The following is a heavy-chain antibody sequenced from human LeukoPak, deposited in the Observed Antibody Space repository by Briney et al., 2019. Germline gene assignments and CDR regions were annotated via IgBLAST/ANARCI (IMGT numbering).Heavy chain of an antibody. CDR3: VNLVGYYGHFDY. CDR2: ISGSGDST. J-gene: IGHJ4*02. CDR1: GFTFSSYA. D-gene: IGHD2-21*01. V-gene: IGHV3-23*01. Sequence: GGSLRLSCAASGFTFSSYAMSWVRQAPGKGLEWVSSISGSGDSTDYADSVKGRYTFSRDNSKNTLYVQMNSLRAEDTAVYYCVNLVGYYGHFDYWGQGTLVTVSS.